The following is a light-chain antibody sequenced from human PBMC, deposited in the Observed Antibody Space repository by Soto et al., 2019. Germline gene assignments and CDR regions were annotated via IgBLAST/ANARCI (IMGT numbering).Light chain of an antibody. CDR2: DVS. V-gene: IGLV2-14*01. CDR1: SSDVGGYNY. J-gene: IGLJ2*01. Sequence: QSALTQPASVSGSPGQSITISCTGTSSDVGGYNYVSWYQQHPGKAPKLMIYDVSHRPSGVSNRFSGSKSGNTASLTISGLQXXXEADYYCSSYTTSSTLVFGGGTKVTVL. CDR3: SSYTTSSTLV.